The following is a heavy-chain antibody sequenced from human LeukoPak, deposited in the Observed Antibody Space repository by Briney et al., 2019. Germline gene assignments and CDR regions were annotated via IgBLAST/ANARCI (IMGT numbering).Heavy chain of an antibody. CDR3: ARGGRAAGFDY. V-gene: IGHV3-64*01. D-gene: IGHD6-13*01. J-gene: IGHJ4*02. Sequence: GGSLRLSCAASGFTFSSYAMHWVRQAPGKGPEYVSAISSNGGSTYYANSVKGRFTISRDNSKNTLYLQMGSLRAEDMAVYYCARGGRAAGFDYWGQGTLVTVSS. CDR1: GFTFSSYA. CDR2: ISSNGGST.